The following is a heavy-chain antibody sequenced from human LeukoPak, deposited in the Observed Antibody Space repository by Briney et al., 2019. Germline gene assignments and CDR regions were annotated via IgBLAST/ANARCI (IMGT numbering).Heavy chain of an antibody. V-gene: IGHV4-4*07. CDR3: ARHGGRYSNYGDATDWFDP. CDR2: IYTSGST. CDR1: GGSISSYY. D-gene: IGHD4-11*01. J-gene: IGHJ5*02. Sequence: PSETLSLTCTVSGGSISSYYWSWIRQPAGKGLEWIGRIYTSGSTNYNPSLKSRVTMSVDTSKNQFSLKLSSVTAADTAVYYCARHGGRYSNYGDATDWFDPWGQGTLVTVSS.